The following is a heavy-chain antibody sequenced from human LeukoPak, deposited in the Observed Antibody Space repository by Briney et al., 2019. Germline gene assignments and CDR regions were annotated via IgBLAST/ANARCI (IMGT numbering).Heavy chain of an antibody. Sequence: SETLSLTCAVYGGSFSGCYWSWIRQPPGKGLEWIGEINHSGSTNYNPSLKSRVTISVDTSKNQFSLKLSSVTAADTAVYYCARARGYSSGWYLAPWGQGTLVTVSS. CDR1: GGSFSGCY. CDR2: INHSGST. D-gene: IGHD6-19*01. V-gene: IGHV4-34*01. CDR3: ARARGYSSGWYLAP. J-gene: IGHJ5*02.